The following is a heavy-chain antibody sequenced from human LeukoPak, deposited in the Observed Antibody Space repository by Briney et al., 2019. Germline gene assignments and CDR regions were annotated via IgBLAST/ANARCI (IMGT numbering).Heavy chain of an antibody. V-gene: IGHV3-7*03. CDR2: IKQDGSET. Sequence: XXSLRLSCAASGFSFSGYWMTWVRQAPGKGLEWVANIKQDGSETSYVTSVRGRFTISRDNAKNSLYLQMNNLRVEDTAVYFCAREEVKSFDNWGQGTLVTVSS. CDR3: AREEVKSFDN. J-gene: IGHJ4*02. CDR1: GFSFSGYW.